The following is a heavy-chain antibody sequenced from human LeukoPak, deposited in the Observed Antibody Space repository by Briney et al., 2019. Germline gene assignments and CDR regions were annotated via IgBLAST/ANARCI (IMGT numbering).Heavy chain of an antibody. D-gene: IGHD3-22*01. CDR2: IYYSGST. CDR3: ARGRGVPYYYDSSGYYPADY. Sequence: SWIRQPPGKGLECIGHIYYSGSTYYNPSLKSRVTISVDTSKNQFSLKLSSVTAADTAVYYCARGRGVPYYYDSSGYYPADYWGQGTLVTVSS. J-gene: IGHJ4*02. V-gene: IGHV4-30-4*08.